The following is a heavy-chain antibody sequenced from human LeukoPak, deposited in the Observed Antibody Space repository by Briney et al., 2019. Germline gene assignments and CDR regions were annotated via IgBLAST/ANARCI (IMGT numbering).Heavy chain of an antibody. Sequence: GASVKVSCKASGGTFSSYAISWVRQAPGQGPEWMGRIIPIFGIASYAQEFQGRVTITADKSTSTAYMELSSLRSEDTAVYYCARGMGYSNYYFDYWGQGTLVTVSS. D-gene: IGHD4-11*01. CDR2: IIPIFGIA. V-gene: IGHV1-69*04. J-gene: IGHJ4*02. CDR1: GGTFSSYA. CDR3: ARGMGYSNYYFDY.